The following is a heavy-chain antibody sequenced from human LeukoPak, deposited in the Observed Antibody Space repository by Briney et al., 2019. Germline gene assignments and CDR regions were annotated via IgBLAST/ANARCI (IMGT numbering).Heavy chain of an antibody. CDR2: INHSGST. Sequence: PSETLSLTCAVYGGSFSGYYWSWIRQPPGKGLEWIGEINHSGSTNYNPSLKSRVTISVDTSKNQFSLKLSSVTAADTAVYYCARAPHGRQLLRKAKWFDPWGQGTLVTVSS. V-gene: IGHV4-34*01. D-gene: IGHD2-2*01. CDR1: GGSFSGYY. J-gene: IGHJ5*02. CDR3: ARAPHGRQLLRKAKWFDP.